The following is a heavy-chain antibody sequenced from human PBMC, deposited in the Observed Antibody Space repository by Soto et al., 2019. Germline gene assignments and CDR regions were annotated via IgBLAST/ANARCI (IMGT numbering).Heavy chain of an antibody. CDR1: GFTFSSYA. J-gene: IGHJ4*02. CDR2: ISGSGGST. CDR3: AKDNDRGVINYFDY. V-gene: IGHV3-23*01. Sequence: PGGSLRLSCAAPGFTFSSYAMSWVRQAPGKGLEWVSAISGSGGSTYYADSVKGRFTISRDNSKNTLYLQMNSLRAEDTAVYYCAKDNDRGVINYFDYWGQGTLVAVSS. D-gene: IGHD3-10*02.